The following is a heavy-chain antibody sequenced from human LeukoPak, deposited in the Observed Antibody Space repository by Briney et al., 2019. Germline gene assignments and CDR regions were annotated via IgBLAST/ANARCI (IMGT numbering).Heavy chain of an antibody. CDR2: IKSKTDGGTT. D-gene: IGHD6-13*01. Sequence: GRSLRLSCAASGFTFSNAWMSWVRQAPGKGLEWVGCIKSKTDGGTTDYAAPVKGRFTISRDDSKNTLYLQMNSLKTEDTAVYYCTTDVDIAAAGTDYWGQGTLVTVSS. V-gene: IGHV3-15*01. CDR3: TTDVDIAAAGTDY. CDR1: GFTFSNAW. J-gene: IGHJ4*02.